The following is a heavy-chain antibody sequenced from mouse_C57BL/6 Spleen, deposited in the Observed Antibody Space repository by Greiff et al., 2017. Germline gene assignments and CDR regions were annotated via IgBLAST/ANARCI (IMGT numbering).Heavy chain of an antibody. V-gene: IGHV3-6*01. CDR1: GYSITSGYY. D-gene: IGHD2-2*01. CDR2: ISYDGSN. Sequence: ESGPGLVKPSQSLSLTCSVTGYSITSGYYWNWIRQFPGNKLEWMGYISYDGSNNYNPSLKNRIPITRDTSNNQFFLKLNSVTTEDTATYYCVYYGYGEAWFAYWGQGTLVTVSA. J-gene: IGHJ3*01. CDR3: VYYGYGEAWFAY.